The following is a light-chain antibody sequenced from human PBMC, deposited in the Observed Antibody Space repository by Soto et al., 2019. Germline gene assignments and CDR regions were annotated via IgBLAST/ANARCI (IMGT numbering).Light chain of an antibody. Sequence: QSVLTQPPSVSGAPGQRVTLTCTGSSSNIGARYDVNWYQQLPGTAPRVLIYENNKRPSGVPVRFSGSKSGTSASLAISGLQADDEADYYCQSYDDTLRAYVFGTGTKLTVL. V-gene: IGLV1-40*01. CDR1: SSNIGARYD. J-gene: IGLJ1*01. CDR3: QSYDDTLRAYV. CDR2: ENN.